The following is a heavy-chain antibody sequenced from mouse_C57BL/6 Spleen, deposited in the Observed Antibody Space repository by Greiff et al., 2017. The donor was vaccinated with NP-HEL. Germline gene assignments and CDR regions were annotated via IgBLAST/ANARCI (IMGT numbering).Heavy chain of an antibody. J-gene: IGHJ3*01. V-gene: IGHV2-3*01. CDR2: IWGDGST. D-gene: IGHD3-3*01. Sequence: VNVVESGPGLVAPSQSLSITCTVSGFSLTSYGVSWVRQTPGKGLEWLGVIWGDGSTNYHSALISRLSISKDNSKSQIFLKLNSLQADDTATYYCAKRGDVGGFAYWGQGTLVTVSA. CDR3: AKRGDVGGFAY. CDR1: GFSLTSYG.